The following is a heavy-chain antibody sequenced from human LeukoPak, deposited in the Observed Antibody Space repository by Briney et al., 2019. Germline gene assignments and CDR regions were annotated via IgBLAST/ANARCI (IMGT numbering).Heavy chain of an antibody. CDR3: ARGGYSYGHGVYYFDY. V-gene: IGHV4-39*06. CDR2: INHSGST. J-gene: IGHJ4*02. CDR1: GGSISSSSYY. Sequence: SETLSLTCTVSGGSISSSSYYWSWIRQPPGKGLEWVGEINHSGSTKYNPSLKSRVTISVDTSKNQFQFSLKLNSVTAADMAVYYCARGGYSYGHGVYYFDYWGRGTLVTVSS. D-gene: IGHD5-18*01.